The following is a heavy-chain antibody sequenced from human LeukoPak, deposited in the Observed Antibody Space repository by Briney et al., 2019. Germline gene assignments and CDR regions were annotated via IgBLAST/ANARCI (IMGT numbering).Heavy chain of an antibody. Sequence: SGPALVKPTQTLTLTCPFSGFSLNTATMCVTWIRQPPGTALEFLARIDWDDDKYYNTALRTRLTISKDTSKNVVVLTMTNVDPVDTATYFCDRMTPLHTTGYYIDYWGQGTLVTVSS. CDR1: GFSLNTATMC. CDR3: DRMTPLHTTGYYIDY. CDR2: IDWDDDK. D-gene: IGHD3-9*01. J-gene: IGHJ4*02. V-gene: IGHV2-70*11.